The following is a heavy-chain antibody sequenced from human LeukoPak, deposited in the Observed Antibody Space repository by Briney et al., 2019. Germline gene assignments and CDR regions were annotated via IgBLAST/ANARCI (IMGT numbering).Heavy chain of an antibody. CDR2: ISASGST. D-gene: IGHD5-12*01. V-gene: IGHV4-4*07. Sequence: PSETLSLTCTVSGGSISSYYWNWIRQPAGKGLEWIGHISASGSTNYNPSLQSRVTMSVDTSKNQFSLKLSSLTAADTAVYYCMRGGDPPRWGQGTLVTVSS. CDR3: MRGGDPPR. CDR1: GGSISSYY. J-gene: IGHJ4*02.